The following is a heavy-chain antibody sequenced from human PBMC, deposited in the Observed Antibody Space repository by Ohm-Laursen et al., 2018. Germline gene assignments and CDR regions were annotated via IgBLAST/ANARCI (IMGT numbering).Heavy chain of an antibody. Sequence: SETLSLTCAVSGYSISSVYYWGWIRQPPGKGLEWIGHIYPSGSTTYNPSLKSRVTMSEDTSKKQFSLKLNSVTAADTAVYYCARSDYYDNVGFDSWGQGTLVTVSS. CDR3: ARSDYYDNVGFDS. CDR2: IYPSGST. J-gene: IGHJ4*02. D-gene: IGHD3-22*01. CDR1: GYSISSVYY. V-gene: IGHV4-38-2*01.